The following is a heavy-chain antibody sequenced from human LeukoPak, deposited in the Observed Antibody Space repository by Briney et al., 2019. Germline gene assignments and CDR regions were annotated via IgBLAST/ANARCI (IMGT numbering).Heavy chain of an antibody. V-gene: IGHV1-46*01. CDR1: GYTFCTYL. CDR3: ARASTGSGALDY. Sequence: ASVRVSCKASGYTFCTYLMHWVRQAPGQGLEWMGIINPSGGPTTYAQKFQGRVTMTRDMSTSTVYMELSSLTFDDTAVYYCARASTGSGALDYWGQGNLVTVSS. D-gene: IGHD3-10*01. CDR2: INPSGGPT. J-gene: IGHJ4*02.